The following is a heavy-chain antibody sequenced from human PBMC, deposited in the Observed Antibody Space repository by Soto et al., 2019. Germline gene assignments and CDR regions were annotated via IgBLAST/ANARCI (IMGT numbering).Heavy chain of an antibody. J-gene: IGHJ6*02. V-gene: IGHV4-59*11. D-gene: IGHD1-26*01. CDR3: ARDGREASGMDV. CDR2: IYYRGST. CDR1: GSSISSHY. Sequence: SETLSLTCTVSGSSISSHYWSWVRQAPGKGLEWIGHIYYRGSTNYNPSLRSRSTISVDASKSQFSLKLNSVTTADTAVYYCARDGREASGMDVWGQGTKVTVSS.